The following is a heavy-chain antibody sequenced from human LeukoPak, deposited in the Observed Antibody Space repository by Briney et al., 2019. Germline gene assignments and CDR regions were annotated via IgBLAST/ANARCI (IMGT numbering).Heavy chain of an antibody. CDR2: IYTSGST. CDR3: ARSTYSYYFDY. J-gene: IGHJ4*02. CDR1: GGSISSGSYY. Sequence: SQTLSLTCTVSGGSISSGSYYWRWIRQPAGKGLEWIGRIYTSGSTNYNPSLKSRVTISVDTSKNQFSLKLSSVTAADTAVYYCARSTYSYYFDYWGQGTLVTVSS. V-gene: IGHV4-61*02. D-gene: IGHD2-15*01.